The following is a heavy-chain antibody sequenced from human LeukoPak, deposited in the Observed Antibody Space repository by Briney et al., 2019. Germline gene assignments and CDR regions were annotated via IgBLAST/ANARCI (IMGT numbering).Heavy chain of an antibody. V-gene: IGHV1-69*05. CDR3: ARELQKAYAFDI. CDR1: GGTFSSYA. Sequence: SVKVSCKASGGTFSSYAISWVRQAPGQGLEWMGGIIPIFGTANYAQKFQGRVTITTDESTSTAYMELSSLRSEDTAVYYCARELQKAYAFDIWGQGTMVTVSS. J-gene: IGHJ3*02. CDR2: IIPIFGTA.